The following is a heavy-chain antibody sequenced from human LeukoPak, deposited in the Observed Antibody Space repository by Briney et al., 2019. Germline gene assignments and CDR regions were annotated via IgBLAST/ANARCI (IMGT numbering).Heavy chain of an antibody. Sequence: ASVKVSCKASGGTFSSYAISWVRQAPGQGLEWMGGIISIFGTANYAQKFQGRVTITADESTSTAYMELSSLRSKDTAVYYCARVGYSSSSHFDYWGQGTLVTVSS. V-gene: IGHV1-69*13. J-gene: IGHJ4*02. CDR1: GGTFSSYA. CDR2: IISIFGTA. D-gene: IGHD6-6*01. CDR3: ARVGYSSSSHFDY.